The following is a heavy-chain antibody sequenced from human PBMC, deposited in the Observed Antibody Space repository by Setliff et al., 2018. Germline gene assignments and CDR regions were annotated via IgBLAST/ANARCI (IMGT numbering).Heavy chain of an antibody. Sequence: SETLSLTCTVSGGSISSGTFYWTWLRQPAGKGLEWIGHIYSSGNINYNPSLVSRVTISIDTSKSQFSLRLSSVTAADTAVYYCARQRRIWNDLDYFDHWGQGTLVTVSS. J-gene: IGHJ4*02. CDR3: ARQRRIWNDLDYFDH. CDR1: GGSISSGTFY. D-gene: IGHD1-1*01. CDR2: IYSSGNI. V-gene: IGHV4-61*09.